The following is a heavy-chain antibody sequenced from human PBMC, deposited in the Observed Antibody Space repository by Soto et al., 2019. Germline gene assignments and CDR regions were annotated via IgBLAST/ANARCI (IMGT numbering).Heavy chain of an antibody. V-gene: IGHV3-33*01. CDR2: IWSDGNNR. CDR1: GFMFSNHG. Sequence: QAQLVESGGGVVQPGRSLILSCAASGFMFSNHGMHWVRQAPGKGLEWVAVIWSDGNNRYYADSVKGRFTISRDNSKNTVYLKMNSLRAEDTAVYYWVRGDNWNDEASDSWGQGSLVTVSS. D-gene: IGHD1-1*01. CDR3: VRGDNWNDEASDS. J-gene: IGHJ5*01.